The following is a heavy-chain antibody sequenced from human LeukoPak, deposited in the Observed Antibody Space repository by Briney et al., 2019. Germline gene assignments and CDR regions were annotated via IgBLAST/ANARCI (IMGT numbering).Heavy chain of an antibody. CDR3: AREVLRGVRGVMVPPYYYYGMDV. Sequence: SETLSLTCTVSGGSISSGGYYWSWICQHPGKGLEWIGYIYYSGSTYYNPSLKSRVTISVDTSKNQFSLKLSSVTAADTAVYYCAREVLRGVRGVMVPPYYYYGMDVWGKGTTVTVSS. V-gene: IGHV4-31*03. J-gene: IGHJ6*04. CDR2: IYYSGST. D-gene: IGHD3-10*01. CDR1: GGSISSGGYY.